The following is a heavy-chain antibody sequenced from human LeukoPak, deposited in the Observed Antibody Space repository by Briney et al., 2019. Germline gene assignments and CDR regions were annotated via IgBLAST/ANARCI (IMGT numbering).Heavy chain of an antibody. CDR2: IYYSGST. D-gene: IGHD5-12*01. CDR3: ARRVDMVSIFDY. CDR1: GGSISSYY. J-gene: IGHJ4*02. V-gene: IGHV4-59*01. Sequence: SETLSLTCTVSGGSISSYYWSWIGQPPGKGLECIGYIYYSGSTNYNPSLKSRVTISVDTSKNQFSLKLSSVTAADTAVYYCARRVDMVSIFDYWGQGTLVTVSS.